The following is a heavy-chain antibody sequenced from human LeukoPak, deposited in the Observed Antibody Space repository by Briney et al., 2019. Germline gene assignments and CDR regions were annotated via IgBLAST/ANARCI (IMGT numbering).Heavy chain of an antibody. CDR1: GGSISSYY. Sequence: SETLSLTCTVSGGSISSYYWSWIRQPAGKGLEWIGRIYTSGSTNYNPSLKSRVTMSVDTSKNQFSLKLSSVTAADTAVYYCARVRGWFGEDTYNWFDPWGQGTLVTVSS. V-gene: IGHV4-4*07. D-gene: IGHD3-10*01. CDR3: ARVRGWFGEDTYNWFDP. CDR2: IYTSGST. J-gene: IGHJ5*02.